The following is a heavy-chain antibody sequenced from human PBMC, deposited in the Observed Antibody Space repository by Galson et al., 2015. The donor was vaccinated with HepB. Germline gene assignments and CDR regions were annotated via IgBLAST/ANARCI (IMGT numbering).Heavy chain of an antibody. D-gene: IGHD2-15*01. Sequence: SLRLSCAASGFTFSSYAMHWVRQAPGKGLEWVAVISYDGSNKYYADSVKGRFTISRGNSKNTLYLQMNSLRAEDTAVYYSAGKVVAATAFDYWGQGTLVTVSS. CDR1: GFTFSSYA. V-gene: IGHV3-30*04. CDR3: AGKVVAATAFDY. CDR2: ISYDGSNK. J-gene: IGHJ4*02.